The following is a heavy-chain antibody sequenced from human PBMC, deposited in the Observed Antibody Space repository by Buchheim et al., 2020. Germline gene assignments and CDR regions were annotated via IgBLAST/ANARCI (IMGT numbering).Heavy chain of an antibody. D-gene: IGHD3-3*01. Sequence: EVQLVESGGGLVQPGGSLRLSCAASGFTFSSYSMNWVRQAPGKGLEWVSYISSSSSTIYYADSVKGRFTISSDNAQNSLYLHRNSLRAEDTAVYYCARDPYYDFWSGDVDYWGQGTL. CDR3: ARDPYYDFWSGDVDY. CDR1: GFTFSSYS. CDR2: ISSSSSTI. J-gene: IGHJ4*02. V-gene: IGHV3-48*01.